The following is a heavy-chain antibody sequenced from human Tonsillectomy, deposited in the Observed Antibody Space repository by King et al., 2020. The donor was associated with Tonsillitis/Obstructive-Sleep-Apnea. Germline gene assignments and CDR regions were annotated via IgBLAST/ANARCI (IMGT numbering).Heavy chain of an antibody. CDR2: IYPGDSDT. CDR1: GYSFTSYW. D-gene: IGHD4-23*01. Sequence: VQLVESGAEVKKPGESLKISCEVSGYSFTSYWIGWVRQMPGKGLEWVGIIYPGDSDTRYSPSFQGQVTISADKSISTAYLQWSSLKAADTAMYYCSSLDYGGNGAFDIWGQGTMVTVSS. J-gene: IGHJ3*02. V-gene: IGHV5-51*01. CDR3: SSLDYGGNGAFDI.